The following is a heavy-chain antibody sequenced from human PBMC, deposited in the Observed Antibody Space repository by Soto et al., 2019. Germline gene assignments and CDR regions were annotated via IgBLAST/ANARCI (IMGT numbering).Heavy chain of an antibody. D-gene: IGHD4-17*01. Sequence: QVQLVQSGAAVKKPGSSVKVSCKASGGTFSSYTISWVRQAPGQGLEWMGRIIPILGIANYAQKFQGRVTITADKSTSTAYMELRSLRSEDTAVYYCARGLGDYEDYFDYWGQGTLVTVSS. V-gene: IGHV1-69*02. J-gene: IGHJ4*02. CDR1: GGTFSSYT. CDR3: ARGLGDYEDYFDY. CDR2: IIPILGIA.